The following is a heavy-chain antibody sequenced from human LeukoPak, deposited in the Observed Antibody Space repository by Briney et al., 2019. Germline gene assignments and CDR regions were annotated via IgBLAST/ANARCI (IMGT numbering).Heavy chain of an antibody. V-gene: IGHV4-59*08. CDR1: GGSISSYY. CDR2: IYYSGST. J-gene: IGHJ4*02. D-gene: IGHD1-26*01. CDR3: ARSIVGATFDY. Sequence: SETLSLTCAVSGGSISSYYWSWIRQPPGKGLEWIGYIYYSGSTNYNPSLKSRVTISVDTSKNQFSLKLSSVTAADTAVYYCARSIVGATFDYWGQGTLVTVSS.